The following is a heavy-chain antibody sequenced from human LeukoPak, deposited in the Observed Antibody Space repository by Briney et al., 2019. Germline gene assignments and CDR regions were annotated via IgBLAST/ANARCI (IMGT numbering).Heavy chain of an antibody. J-gene: IGHJ4*02. D-gene: IGHD1-20*01. Sequence: ASVKVSCKASGYTFTGYYMHWVRQAPGQGLEWMGIINPSGGSTSYAQKFQGRVTMTRDMSTSTVYMELSSLRSEDTAVYYCATNWYNWNEDQLDYWGQGTLVTVSS. CDR2: INPSGGST. CDR3: ATNWYNWNEDQLDY. V-gene: IGHV1-46*01. CDR1: GYTFTGYY.